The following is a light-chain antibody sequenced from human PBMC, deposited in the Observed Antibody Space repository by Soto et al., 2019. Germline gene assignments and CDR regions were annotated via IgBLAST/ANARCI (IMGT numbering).Light chain of an antibody. CDR2: AAS. Sequence: DIQMTRSRSSLSASVGDRLTITCRASQSISSYLNWYQKKPGKAPKLLIYAASSLQSGVPSKFSGSGSGTDFTLTISGLKTEDLATYYCQQSYSTPLTFCGGTKVDIK. V-gene: IGKV1-39*01. CDR3: QQSYSTPLT. CDR1: QSISSY. J-gene: IGKJ4*01.